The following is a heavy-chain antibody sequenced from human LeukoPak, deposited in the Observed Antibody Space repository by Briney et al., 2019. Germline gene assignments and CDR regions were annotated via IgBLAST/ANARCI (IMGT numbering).Heavy chain of an antibody. Sequence: SETLSLTCAVYGGSFSGYYWSWIRQPPGKGLEWIGEINHSGSTNYNPSLKSRVTISVDTSKNQFSLKLSSVTAADTAVYYCARGTRLGYSYGPPDAFDIWGQGTMVTVSS. J-gene: IGHJ3*02. D-gene: IGHD5-18*01. CDR3: ARGTRLGYSYGPPDAFDI. CDR2: INHSGST. CDR1: GGSFSGYY. V-gene: IGHV4-34*01.